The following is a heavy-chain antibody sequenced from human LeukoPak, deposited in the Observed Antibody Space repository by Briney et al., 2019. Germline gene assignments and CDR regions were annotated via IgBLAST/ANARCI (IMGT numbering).Heavy chain of an antibody. CDR3: ARIHYYDSSGYRSAFDI. J-gene: IGHJ3*02. V-gene: IGHV2-70*01. D-gene: IGHD3-22*01. CDR1: GFSLSTSGMC. CDR2: IDWDDDK. Sequence: SGPTLVNPTQTLTLTCTFSGFSLSTSGMCVSWIRQPPGKALEWLALIDWDDDKYYSTSLKTRLTISKDTSKNQVVLTMTNMDPVDTATYYCARIHYYDSSGYRSAFDIWGQGTMVTVSS.